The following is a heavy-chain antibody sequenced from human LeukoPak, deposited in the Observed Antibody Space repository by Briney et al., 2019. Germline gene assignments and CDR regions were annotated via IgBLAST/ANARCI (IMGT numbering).Heavy chain of an antibody. D-gene: IGHD6-6*01. V-gene: IGHV3-21*01. Sequence: GGSLRLSCAASGFTFSSYSMNWVRRAPGKGLEWVSSISSSSSYIYYADSVKGRFTISRDNAKNSLYLQMNSLRAEDTAVYYCAKEPAKLWQLATPPIWGQGTLVTVSS. J-gene: IGHJ4*02. CDR1: GFTFSSYS. CDR2: ISSSSSYI. CDR3: AKEPAKLWQLATPPI.